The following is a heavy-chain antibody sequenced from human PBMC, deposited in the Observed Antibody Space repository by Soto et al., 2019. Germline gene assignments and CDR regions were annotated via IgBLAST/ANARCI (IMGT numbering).Heavy chain of an antibody. D-gene: IGHD6-19*01. V-gene: IGHV3-23*01. CDR3: AKADGEQWLLPHLDK. CDR1: GFNFKKFA. CDR2: ISCCGGST. Sequence: EVQLLESGGGVVQPGWSLRLSCVASGFNFKKFAMSWVRQAPGEGLEWVSGISCCGGSTSYADSVKGRFSIARDDSTNTLSLQMNNLRVEDTAQYYCAKADGEQWLLPHLDKWGQGTLVTVS. J-gene: IGHJ4*02.